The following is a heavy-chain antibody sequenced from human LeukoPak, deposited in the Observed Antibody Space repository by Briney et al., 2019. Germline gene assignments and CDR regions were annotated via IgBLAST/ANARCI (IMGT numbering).Heavy chain of an antibody. V-gene: IGHV3-23*01. D-gene: IGHD6-13*01. CDR2: ITPGSGGST. J-gene: IGHJ4*02. CDR3: AKGGSSSWDYFDY. CDR1: GFTFSIYG. Sequence: GGSLRLSCAVSGFTFSIYGMSWVRQAPGKGPEWVSAITPGSGGSTYYADSVKGRFTISRDNSKNTHHLQMNSLRAGDTAVYYCAKGGSSSWDYFDYWGQGTLVTVSS.